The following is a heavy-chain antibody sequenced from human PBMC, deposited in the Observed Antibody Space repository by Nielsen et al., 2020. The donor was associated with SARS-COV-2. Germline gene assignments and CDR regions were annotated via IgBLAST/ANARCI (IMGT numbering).Heavy chain of an antibody. V-gene: IGHV3-48*01. CDR3: AKDQGSGWTN. J-gene: IGHJ4*02. D-gene: IGHD6-19*01. CDR2: ISSSSSTI. CDR1: GFTFSSYS. Sequence: GALKISCAASGFTFSSYSMNWVRQAPGKGLAWVSYISSSSSTIYYADSVKGRFTISRDNSKNTLYLQMNSLRAEDTAVYYCAKDQGSGWTNWGQGTLVTVSS.